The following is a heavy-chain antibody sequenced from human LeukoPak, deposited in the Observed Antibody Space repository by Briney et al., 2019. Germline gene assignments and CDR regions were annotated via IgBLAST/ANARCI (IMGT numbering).Heavy chain of an antibody. CDR1: GGSFSGYY. J-gene: IGHJ5*02. CDR2: IYYSGST. Sequence: SETLSLTCAVYGGSFSGYYWSWIRQPPGKGLEWIGYIYYSGSTNYNPSLKSRVTISVDTSKNQFSLKLSSVTAADTAVYYCARRFVDTDMVDWFDPWGQGTLVTVSS. D-gene: IGHD5-18*01. CDR3: ARRFVDTDMVDWFDP. V-gene: IGHV4-59*08.